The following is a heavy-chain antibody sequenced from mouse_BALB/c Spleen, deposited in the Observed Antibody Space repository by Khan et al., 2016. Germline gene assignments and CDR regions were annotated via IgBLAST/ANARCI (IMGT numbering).Heavy chain of an antibody. CDR1: AFTFSNYG. CDR2: INSNGGNT. V-gene: IGHV5-6-3*01. J-gene: IGHJ2*01. Sequence: EVELVESGGGLVQPGGSLKLSCAASAFTFSNYGMSWVRQTPDKRLELVATINSNGGNTYYPDSVKGRFTISRDNSNNTLYLQMSSLKSEDTAMYYCARVYYYGSPYFDYWGQGTTLTVSS. CDR3: ARVYYYGSPYFDY. D-gene: IGHD1-1*01.